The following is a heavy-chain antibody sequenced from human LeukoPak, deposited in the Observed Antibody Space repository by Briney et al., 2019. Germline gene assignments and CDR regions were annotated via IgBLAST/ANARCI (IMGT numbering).Heavy chain of an antibody. CDR3: ARAYSGYTYGYHY. D-gene: IGHD5-18*01. CDR2: ITRSSSII. V-gene: IGHV3-48*01. Sequence: GGSLRLSCAASGFTFSDYNMNWVRQPPGKGLEWVSYITRSSSIIYYADSVKGRFTISRDNAKISLYLQMSSLGAEDTAVYYCARAYSGYTYGYHYWGQGTLVTVSS. CDR1: GFTFSDYN. J-gene: IGHJ4*02.